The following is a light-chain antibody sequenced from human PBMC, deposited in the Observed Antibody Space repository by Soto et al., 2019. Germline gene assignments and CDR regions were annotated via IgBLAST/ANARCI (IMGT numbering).Light chain of an antibody. J-gene: IGLJ1*01. CDR2: DDS. V-gene: IGLV3-21*02. CDR3: QVWDSSSDPPWV. Sequence: YELTQPPSVSVAPGQTARITCGGNNIGSKSVHWYQQKPGQAPVLVVYDDSDRPSGIPERFSGSNSGNTATLTISRVEAGDEADYYCQVWDSSSDPPWVFGTGTKVTVL. CDR1: NIGSKS.